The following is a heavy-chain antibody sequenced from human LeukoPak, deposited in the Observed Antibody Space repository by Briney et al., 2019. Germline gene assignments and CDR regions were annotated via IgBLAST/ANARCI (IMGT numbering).Heavy chain of an antibody. V-gene: IGHV3-21*01. CDR1: GFTLSTYS. CDR2: ISSSSSYI. D-gene: IGHD1-26*01. CDR3: ARSPSGRYSLIGFLDF. Sequence: GSLRLSCGTSGFTLSTYSMNWVRQAPGKRLEWVSSISSSSSYIYYGDSVKGRFTISRDNARNSLYLEMNSLRAEDTAVYYCARSPSGRYSLIGFLDFWGQGTLVTVSS. J-gene: IGHJ4*02.